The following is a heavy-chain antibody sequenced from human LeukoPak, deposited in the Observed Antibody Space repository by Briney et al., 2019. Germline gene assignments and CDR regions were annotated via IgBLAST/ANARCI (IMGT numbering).Heavy chain of an antibody. CDR3: AKDSYYGGRPYFDY. CDR1: GFSFSSYA. V-gene: IGHV3-64D*06. Sequence: GGSLRLSCSASGFSFSSYAMHWVRQAPGKGLEYVSAISANGGSTFYADSVKGRFTISRDNSKNTLHLQMSSLRVEDTAVYYCAKDSYYGGRPYFDYWGQGTLVTVSS. J-gene: IGHJ4*02. D-gene: IGHD4-23*01. CDR2: ISANGGST.